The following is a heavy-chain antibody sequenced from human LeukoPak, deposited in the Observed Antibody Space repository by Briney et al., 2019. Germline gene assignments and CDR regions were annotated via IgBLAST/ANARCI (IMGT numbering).Heavy chain of an antibody. CDR1: GGTFSSYA. D-gene: IGHD3-22*01. CDR2: IIPIFGIA. CDR3: ARHSYYYDSSGYYLVD. Sequence: SVKVSCKASGGTFSSYAISWVRQAPGQGLEWMGRIIPIFGIANSAQKFQGRVTITADKSSSTAYMELSSLRSEDTAVYYCARHSYYYDSSGYYLVDRGQGTLVTVSS. V-gene: IGHV1-69*04. J-gene: IGHJ4*02.